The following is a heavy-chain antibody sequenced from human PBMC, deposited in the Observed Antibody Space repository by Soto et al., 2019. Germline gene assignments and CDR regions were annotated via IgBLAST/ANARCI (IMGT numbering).Heavy chain of an antibody. V-gene: IGHV3-74*01. CDR2: INSDGSST. Sequence: EVQLVESGGGLVQPGGSLRLSCAASGFTFSSYWMHWVRQAPGKGLVWVSRINSDGSSTSYADSVKGRFTISRDNANNTLYLQMNSLRAEDTAVYYCARGDFWSGYYRYYYGMDVWGQGPTVTVSS. J-gene: IGHJ6*02. CDR3: ARGDFWSGYYRYYYGMDV. D-gene: IGHD3-3*01. CDR1: GFTFSSYW.